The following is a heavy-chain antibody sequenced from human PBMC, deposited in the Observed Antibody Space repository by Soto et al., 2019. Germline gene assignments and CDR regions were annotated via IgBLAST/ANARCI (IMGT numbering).Heavy chain of an antibody. Sequence: XETLSLTCAVYGGSFSGYYWSWIRQPPGKGLEWIGEINHSGSTNYNPSLKSRVTISVDTSKNQFSLKLSSVTAADTAVYYCARGHLYSVAMDRDALSYCSQGTLDTVSA. D-gene: IGHD3-10*01. V-gene: IGHV4-34*01. CDR3: ARGHLYSVAMDRDALSY. CDR1: GGSFSGYY. CDR2: INHSGST. J-gene: IGHJ4*02.